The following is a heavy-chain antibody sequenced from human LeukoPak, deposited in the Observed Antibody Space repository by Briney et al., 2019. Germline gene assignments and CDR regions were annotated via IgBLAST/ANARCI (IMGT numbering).Heavy chain of an antibody. D-gene: IGHD6-6*01. CDR3: AKDAGPQQLVFFDS. Sequence: GGSLRLSCTATGFTFAVFGMAWVRQAPGRGLEWVSTISADGNNIHQADSVKGRFSISRDNSGGTLYLEMNSPRAEDTAIYYCAKDAGPQQLVFFDSWGQGTLVAVSS. V-gene: IGHV3-23*01. CDR1: GFTFAVFG. CDR2: ISADGNNI. J-gene: IGHJ4*02.